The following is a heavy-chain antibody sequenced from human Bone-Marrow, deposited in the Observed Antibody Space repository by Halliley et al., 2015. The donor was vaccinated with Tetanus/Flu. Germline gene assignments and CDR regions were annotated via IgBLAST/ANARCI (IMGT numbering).Heavy chain of an antibody. J-gene: IGHJ6*02. CDR1: GGSFSDYY. CDR3: ARNIEVPVGAALAPCSGMDV. Sequence: TLSLTCAVYGGSFSDYYWSWIRQSPGKGPEWIGEIDDSGSTNYNPSLKSRVTISVDLSKNQFSLKLSSVTAADTAVYYCARNIEVPVGAALAPCSGMDVWGQGTTITVSS. CDR2: IDDSGST. D-gene: IGHD2-15*01. V-gene: IGHV4-34*01.